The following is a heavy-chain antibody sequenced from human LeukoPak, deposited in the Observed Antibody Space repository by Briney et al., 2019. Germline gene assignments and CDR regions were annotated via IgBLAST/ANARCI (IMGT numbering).Heavy chain of an antibody. CDR3: ARDLDCSSTSCYFGYYYYYMDV. J-gene: IGHJ6*03. CDR1: GYTFVMYG. V-gene: IGHV1-18*01. CDR2: TSAYNGQT. D-gene: IGHD2-2*01. Sequence: ASVKVSCKASGYTFVMYGITWVRQAAGQGLEWMGWTSAYNGQTEYSQKVQGRVIMTTGTSTNTAYMELRSLRSDDTAVYYCARDLDCSSTSCYFGYYYYYMDVWGKGTTVTVSS.